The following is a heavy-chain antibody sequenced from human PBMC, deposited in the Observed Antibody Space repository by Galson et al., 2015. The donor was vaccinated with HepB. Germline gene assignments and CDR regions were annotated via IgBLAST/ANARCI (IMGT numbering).Heavy chain of an antibody. CDR1: GFTFSSYG. Sequence: SLRLSCAASGFTFSSYGMHWVRQAPGKGLEWVALIWYDGSNKYHEDSVKGRFTISRDNSKNTLYLQMNSLRAEDTAVYYCVREYNNGWYVDYWGRGTQVTVSS. CDR2: IWYDGSNK. J-gene: IGHJ4*02. CDR3: VREYNNGWYVDY. D-gene: IGHD6-19*01. V-gene: IGHV3-33*01.